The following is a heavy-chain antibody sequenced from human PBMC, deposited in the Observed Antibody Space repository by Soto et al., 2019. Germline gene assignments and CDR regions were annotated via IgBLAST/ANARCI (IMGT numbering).Heavy chain of an antibody. D-gene: IGHD3-22*01. J-gene: IGHJ6*02. CDR2: IYTSGST. CDR3: ARAPYYYDSSGYWPDYYYYGMDV. Sequence: SETLSLTCTVSGGSISSYYWSWIRQPAGKGLEWIGRIYTSGSTNYNPSLKSRVTMSVDTSKNQFSLKLSSVTAADTAVYYCARAPYYYDSSGYWPDYYYYGMDVWGQGTTVTVSS. CDR1: GGSISSYY. V-gene: IGHV4-4*07.